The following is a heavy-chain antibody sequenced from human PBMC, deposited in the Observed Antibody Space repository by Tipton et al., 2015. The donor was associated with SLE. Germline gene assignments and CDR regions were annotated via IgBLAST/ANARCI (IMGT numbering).Heavy chain of an antibody. J-gene: IGHJ4*02. Sequence: TLSLTCAVSGGSISSGGYSWSWIRQPPGKGVEWIGYIYHSGSTYYNPSLKSRVTISVDRSKNQLSLKLSAVTAADPAVYYCARKKRAIAAFDYWGQGTLVTVSS. CDR2: IYHSGST. CDR3: ARKKRAIAAFDY. CDR1: GGSISSGGYS. V-gene: IGHV4-30-2*01.